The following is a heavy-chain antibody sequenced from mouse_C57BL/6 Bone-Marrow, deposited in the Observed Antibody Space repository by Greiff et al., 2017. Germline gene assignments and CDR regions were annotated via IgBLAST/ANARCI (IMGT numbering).Heavy chain of an antibody. CDR3: ARSYGRAWFAY. Sequence: EVKLVESGGGLVQPGGSLKLSCAASGFTFSDYGMAWVRQAPRKGPEWVAFISNLAYSIYYADTVTGRFTISRENAKNTLYLEMSRLRSEDTAMYYCARSYGRAWFAYWGQGTLVTVSA. CDR1: GFTFSDYG. D-gene: IGHD1-1*01. V-gene: IGHV5-15*01. CDR2: ISNLAYSI. J-gene: IGHJ3*01.